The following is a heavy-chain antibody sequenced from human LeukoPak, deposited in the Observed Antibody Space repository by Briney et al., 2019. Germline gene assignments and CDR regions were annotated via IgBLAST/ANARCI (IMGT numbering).Heavy chain of an antibody. CDR2: IYYTGSA. CDR1: GGSVSNGNFY. V-gene: IGHV4-61*01. J-gene: IGHJ6*02. D-gene: IGHD3-10*01. Sequence: SETLSLTCTVSGGSVSNGNFYWSWLRQPPGKALEWIGYIYYTGSAYYSPSLEGRVRISVDTSKNQFSVKLNSVTAADTAVYYCARDRHLKVRGVIRNYYYYYGMDVWGQGTTVTVSS. CDR3: ARDRHLKVRGVIRNYYYYYGMDV.